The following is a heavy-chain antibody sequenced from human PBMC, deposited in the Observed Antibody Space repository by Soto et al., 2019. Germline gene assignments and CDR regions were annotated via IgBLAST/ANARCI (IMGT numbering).Heavy chain of an antibody. Sequence: EVQLVESGGGLVQPGGSLRRSCAASGFTFSIYWMSWVRQAPGKGLEWVANIKQDGSEKYYVDSVKGRFTISRDNAKNSLYLQMNGLRAEDTAVYDWARSDILCYDYYMDVWGKGTTVTVSS. J-gene: IGHJ6*03. CDR3: ARSDILCYDYYMDV. V-gene: IGHV3-7*01. CDR2: IKQDGSEK. CDR1: GFTFSIYW. D-gene: IGHD3-9*01.